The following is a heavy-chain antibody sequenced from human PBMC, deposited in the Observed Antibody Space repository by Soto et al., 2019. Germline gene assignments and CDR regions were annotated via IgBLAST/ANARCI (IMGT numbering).Heavy chain of an antibody. V-gene: IGHV3-23*01. CDR2: ISGSGGST. CDR3: AKDLAILTGFDY. CDR1: GFTFSSYA. Sequence: GGSLRLSCAASGFTFSSYAMSWVRQAPGKGLEWVSAISGSGGSTYYADSGKGRFTISRDNSKNTLYLQMNSLRAEDTAVYYCAKDLAILTGFDYWGQGTLVTVSS. J-gene: IGHJ4*02. D-gene: IGHD3-9*01.